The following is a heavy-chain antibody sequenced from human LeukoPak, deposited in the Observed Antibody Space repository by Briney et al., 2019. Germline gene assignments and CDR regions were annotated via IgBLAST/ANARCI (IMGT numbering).Heavy chain of an antibody. V-gene: IGHV1-2*06. CDR2: INPNSGGT. D-gene: IGHD1-26*01. CDR1: GYTFTGYY. J-gene: IGHJ4*02. CDR3: ARGDTGSYYGRLGY. Sequence: ASVKVSCKASGYTFTGYYMHWVRQAPGQGLEWMGRINPNSGGTSYAQTFQGRATMTRDASISTAYMELSSLTSDDTAVYYCARGDTGSYYGRLGYWGQGTLVTVSS.